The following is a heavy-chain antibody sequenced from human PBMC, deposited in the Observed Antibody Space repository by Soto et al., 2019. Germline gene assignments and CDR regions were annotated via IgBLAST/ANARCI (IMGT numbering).Heavy chain of an antibody. D-gene: IGHD5-18*01. CDR1: GYRFASYW. J-gene: IGHJ3*02. V-gene: IGHV5-51*01. CDR3: ASAATAMVSDDAFDI. Sequence: PGESLKISCKGSGYRFASYWIGWVRQMPGKGLEWVGIIYPGDSDTKYSPSFEGQVTISADKSISTAYLQWSSLKASDTAMYYCASAATAMVSDDAFDIWGPGTMVTVSS. CDR2: IYPGDSDT.